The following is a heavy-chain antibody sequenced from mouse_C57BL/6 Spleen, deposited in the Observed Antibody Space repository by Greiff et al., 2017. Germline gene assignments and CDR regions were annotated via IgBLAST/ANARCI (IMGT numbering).Heavy chain of an antibody. CDR2: IYPGDGDT. CDR3: AREGSPLGSSFDY. J-gene: IGHJ2*01. Sequence: QVQLQQSGAELVKPGASVKISCKASGYAFSSYWMNWVKQRPGKGLEWIGQIYPGDGDTNYNGKFKGKATLTADKSSSTAYMQLSSLTSEDSAVYFCAREGSPLGSSFDYWGQGTTLTVSS. CDR1: GYAFSSYW. V-gene: IGHV1-80*01. D-gene: IGHD1-1*01.